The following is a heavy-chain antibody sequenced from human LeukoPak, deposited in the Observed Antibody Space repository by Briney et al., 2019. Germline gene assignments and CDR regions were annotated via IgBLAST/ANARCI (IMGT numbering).Heavy chain of an antibody. V-gene: IGHV4-34*01. J-gene: IGHJ3*02. CDR1: GGSFSGYY. D-gene: IGHD1-1*01. CDR3: ARDCPTTRTGTTLCHDAFDI. Sequence: SETLSLTCAVYGGSFSGYYWSWIRQPPGKGLEWIGEINHSGSTNYNPSLKSRVTISVDKSKNQFSLKLSSVTAADTAVYYCARDCPTTRTGTTLCHDAFDIWGQGTMVTVSS. CDR2: INHSGST.